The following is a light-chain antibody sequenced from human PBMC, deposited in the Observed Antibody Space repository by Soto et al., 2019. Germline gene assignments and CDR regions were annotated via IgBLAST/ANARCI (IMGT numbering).Light chain of an antibody. CDR3: QQHKNGRSDFT. V-gene: IGKV3-11*01. J-gene: IGKJ5*01. CDR1: QTVSTY. CDR2: DAS. Sequence: EIVLTQSPATLSLSPGERATLSCRASQTVSTYLAWYQQKPGQAPRLLIYDASNRATGIPARFRVSGSGTELTLTITSRELEAFAVDYYQQHKNGRSDFTFGQGTQLDIK.